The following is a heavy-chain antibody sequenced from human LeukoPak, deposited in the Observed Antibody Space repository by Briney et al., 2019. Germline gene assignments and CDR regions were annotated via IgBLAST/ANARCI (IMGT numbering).Heavy chain of an antibody. CDR1: GFTFSSYA. CDR3: ARVNSGWFDP. Sequence: GGSLRLSCAASGFTFSSYAMHWVRQAPGKGLEWVSSISGSSSYIYYADSVKGRFTISRDNANNSLYLQMNSLRAEDTAIYYCARVNSGWFDPWGQGTLVTVSS. V-gene: IGHV3-21*01. CDR2: ISGSSSYI. D-gene: IGHD3-10*01. J-gene: IGHJ5*02.